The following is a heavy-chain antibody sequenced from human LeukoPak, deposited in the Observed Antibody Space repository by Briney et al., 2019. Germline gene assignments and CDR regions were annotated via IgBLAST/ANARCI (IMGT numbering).Heavy chain of an antibody. D-gene: IGHD6-6*01. CDR2: IYYSGST. Sequence: PSETLSLTCTVSGGSISSYYWSWIRQPPGKGLEWIGYIYYSGSTNYNPSLKSRVTISVDTSKNQFSLKLSSVTAADTAVYYCARDLVNKYSSSPLGRWGQGTLVTVSS. CDR1: GGSISSYY. J-gene: IGHJ4*02. V-gene: IGHV4-59*01. CDR3: ARDLVNKYSSSPLGR.